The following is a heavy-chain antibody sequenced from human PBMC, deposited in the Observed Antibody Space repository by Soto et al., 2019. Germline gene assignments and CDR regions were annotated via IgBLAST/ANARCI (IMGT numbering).Heavy chain of an antibody. J-gene: IGHJ5*02. D-gene: IGHD2-2*01. CDR3: AKPKTAVVPAASSGWFDP. CDR2: ISGSGGST. Sequence: EVQLLESGGGLVQPGGSLRLSCAASGFTFSSYAMSWVRQAPGKGLEWVSAISGSGGSTYYADSVKGRFTISRDNSKNTLYLQMNSLRAEDTAVYYCAKPKTAVVPAASSGWFDPWGQGTLVTVSS. V-gene: IGHV3-23*01. CDR1: GFTFSSYA.